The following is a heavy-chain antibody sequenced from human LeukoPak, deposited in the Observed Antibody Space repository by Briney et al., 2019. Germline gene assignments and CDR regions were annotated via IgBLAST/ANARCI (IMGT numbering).Heavy chain of an antibody. Sequence: GGSLRLSCAASGFTFSSYAMSWVRQAPGKGLEWVSAISGSGGSTYYADSVKGRFTISRDNSKNTLYLQMNSLRAEVTAVYYCAKEPDIVVVVAATGAKSGYWGQGTLVTVSS. V-gene: IGHV3-23*01. D-gene: IGHD2-15*01. CDR1: GFTFSSYA. J-gene: IGHJ4*02. CDR3: AKEPDIVVVVAATGAKSGY. CDR2: ISGSGGST.